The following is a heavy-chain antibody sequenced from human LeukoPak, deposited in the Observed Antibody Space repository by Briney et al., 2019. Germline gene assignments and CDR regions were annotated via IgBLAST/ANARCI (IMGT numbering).Heavy chain of an antibody. CDR1: GYTFTGYY. CDR2: INPNSGGT. D-gene: IGHD3-10*01. V-gene: IGHV1-2*02. CDR3: ARDLNSYGSGSYLDY. Sequence: ASVKVSCKASGYTFTGYYMHWVRQAPGQGLEWMGWINPNSGGTNYAQKFQGRVTMTRDTSISTVYMELSSLRSEGTAVYYCARDLNSYGSGSYLDYWGQGTLVTVSS. J-gene: IGHJ4*02.